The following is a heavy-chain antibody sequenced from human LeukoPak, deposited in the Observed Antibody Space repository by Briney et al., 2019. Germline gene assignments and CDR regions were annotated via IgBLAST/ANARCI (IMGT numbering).Heavy chain of an antibody. Sequence: GGSLRLSCAGSGFSISNYGMNWVRQAPGKGLEWLSYIRSDSSTKYYADSVEGRFTISRDNAQNSLYLQMNSLRDEDSGVYYCARIGGGVDYFDYWGQGTLVTVSS. D-gene: IGHD3-16*01. CDR2: IRSDSSTK. V-gene: IGHV3-48*02. J-gene: IGHJ4*02. CDR1: GFSISNYG. CDR3: ARIGGGVDYFDY.